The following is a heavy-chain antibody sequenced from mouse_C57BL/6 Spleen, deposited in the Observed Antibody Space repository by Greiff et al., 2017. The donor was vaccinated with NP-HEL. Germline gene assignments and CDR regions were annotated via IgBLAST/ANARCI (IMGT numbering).Heavy chain of an antibody. V-gene: IGHV1-19*01. J-gene: IGHJ3*01. CDR3: ARRDYDGDGAWFAY. CDR1: GYTFTDYY. CDR2: INPYNGGT. D-gene: IGHD2-4*01. Sequence: EVKLQESGPVLVKPGASVKMSCKASGYTFTDYYMNWVKQSHGKSLEWIGVINPYNGGTSYNQKFKGKATLTVDKSSSTAYMELNSLTSEDSAVYYCARRDYDGDGAWFAYWGQGTLVTVSA.